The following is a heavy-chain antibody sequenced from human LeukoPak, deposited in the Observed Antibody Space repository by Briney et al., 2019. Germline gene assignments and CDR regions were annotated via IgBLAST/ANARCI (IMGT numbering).Heavy chain of an antibody. CDR2: VST. Sequence: SSETLSFTCTVSGGSISSSSHYWGWIRQPPGKGLEWIGVSTYYNPSLKNRVTISRDTSKNQFSLKLSSVTAADTAIYYCARAGYNYGIISYFDCWGQGTLVTVSS. D-gene: IGHD5-18*01. V-gene: IGHV4-39*01. CDR3: ARAGYNYGIISYFDC. CDR1: GGSISSSSHY. J-gene: IGHJ4*02.